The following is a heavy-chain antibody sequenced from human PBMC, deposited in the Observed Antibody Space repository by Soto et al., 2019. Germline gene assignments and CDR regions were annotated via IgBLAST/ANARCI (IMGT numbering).Heavy chain of an antibody. CDR2: IGPYNLNA. CDR1: GYSFNNYG. V-gene: IGHV1-18*04. J-gene: IGHJ5*02. CDR3: ARDIYDRPEGAGIRHWFDP. Sequence: VLLEQSGPEVKKPGASVNVSCKASGYSFNNYGLAWVRQAPGQGLEWLGWIGPYNLNANYAQKVQSRVKVSTDSSTRTAYMELRSHRSDDTAVYYCARDIYDRPEGAGIRHWFDPWGQGTLVTVSS. D-gene: IGHD6-13*01.